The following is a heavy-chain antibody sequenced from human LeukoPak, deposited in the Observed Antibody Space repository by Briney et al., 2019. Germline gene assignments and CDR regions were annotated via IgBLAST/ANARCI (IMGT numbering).Heavy chain of an antibody. J-gene: IGHJ3*02. CDR2: IKQDGSEK. CDR3: ARDSDYVWGSYREDDAFDI. Sequence: PGGSLRLSCAASGFTFSSYWMSWVRQAPGKGLEWVANIKQDGSEKYYVDSVKGRFTISRDNAKNSLYLQMNSLRAEDTAVYYCARDSDYVWGSYREDDAFDIWGQGTMVTVSS. V-gene: IGHV3-7*01. CDR1: GFTFSSYW. D-gene: IGHD3-16*02.